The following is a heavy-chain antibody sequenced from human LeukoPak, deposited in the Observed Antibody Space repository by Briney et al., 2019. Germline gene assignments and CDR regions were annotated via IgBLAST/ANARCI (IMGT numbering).Heavy chain of an antibody. V-gene: IGHV3-30*18. J-gene: IGHJ4*02. CDR3: AKDGSSGYYSGGFVY. CDR1: GFTFSSYG. D-gene: IGHD3-22*01. CDR2: ILYDVSNK. Sequence: GGSLRLSCAASGFTFSSYGIHWVRQAPGKGLEWVAVILYDVSNKYYADSVKGRFTFSRDNFKKTLYLQMKCLRDEDTAVYYCAKDGSSGYYSGGFVYWGEGTLVTVSP.